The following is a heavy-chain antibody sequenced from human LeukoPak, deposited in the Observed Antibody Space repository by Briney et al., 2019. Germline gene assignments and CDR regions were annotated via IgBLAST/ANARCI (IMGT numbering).Heavy chain of an antibody. J-gene: IGHJ4*02. CDR1: GGSISSHY. CDR3: ARQIASAGTAGFDF. Sequence: SETLSLTCTVSGGSISSHYWSWIRQPPGKGLEWIGYVSDSGSTNYNPSLKSRVTVSVDTSKDQFSLKLTSVTAADTAVYYCARQIASAGTAGFDFWGQGALVTVSS. CDR2: VSDSGST. V-gene: IGHV4-59*11. D-gene: IGHD6-13*01.